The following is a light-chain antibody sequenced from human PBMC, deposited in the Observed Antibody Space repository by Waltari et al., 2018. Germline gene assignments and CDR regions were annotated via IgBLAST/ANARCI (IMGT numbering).Light chain of an antibody. CDR2: AAS. Sequence: IQMTQPPSFVSASVGDRVPIFWRASQDVRSWLAWYQQRPGKAPKLLIYAASNLENGVPSRFSGSGSETNFTLTVKSLQPEDFATYYCQQYNSYPWTFGQGTKVEIK. J-gene: IGKJ1*01. CDR3: QQYNSYPWT. V-gene: IGKV1D-16*01. CDR1: QDVRSW.